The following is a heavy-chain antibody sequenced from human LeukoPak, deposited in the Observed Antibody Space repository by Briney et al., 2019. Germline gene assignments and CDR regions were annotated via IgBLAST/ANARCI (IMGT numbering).Heavy chain of an antibody. Sequence: GGSLRLSCVASGFSFSSDDMSWVRQAPGKGLVWVSRIKSDGSTIYADSVKGRFTISRDNARNTLYLQMNSLRVEDTAMYYCARAVTYFYGSVTYDWFDPWGQGTLVTVSS. CDR1: GFSFSSDD. V-gene: IGHV3-74*01. J-gene: IGHJ5*02. CDR3: ARAVTYFYGSVTYDWFDP. D-gene: IGHD3-10*01. CDR2: IKSDGST.